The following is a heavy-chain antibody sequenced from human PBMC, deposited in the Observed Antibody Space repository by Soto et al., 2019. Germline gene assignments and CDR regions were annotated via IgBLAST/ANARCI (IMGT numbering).Heavy chain of an antibody. Sequence: SETLSLTCTVSGASISVHSYYWTWIRQPPGKGLEWIGSSYYSGTTYFNPSLKSRATISVDTSKNQFSLRLTSVTAADTAIYYCTRRYNWNDNYFDPRGPGALVTVSS. CDR2: SYYSGTT. CDR3: TRRYNWNDNYFDP. D-gene: IGHD1-20*01. CDR1: GASISVHSYY. V-gene: IGHV4-39*01. J-gene: IGHJ5*02.